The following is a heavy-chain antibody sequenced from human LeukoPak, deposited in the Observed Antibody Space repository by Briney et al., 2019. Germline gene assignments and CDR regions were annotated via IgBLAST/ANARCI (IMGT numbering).Heavy chain of an antibody. CDR3: AREGYDFWSGTAFFDP. V-gene: IGHV4-30-4*08. Sequence: SETLSLTCTVSGGSISSGDYYWSWIRQPPGKGLEWIGYIYYSGSTYYNPSLKSRVTISVDTSKSQFSLKLSSVTAADTAVYYCAREGYDFWSGTAFFDPWGQGTLVTVSS. D-gene: IGHD3-3*01. CDR2: IYYSGST. CDR1: GGSISSGDYY. J-gene: IGHJ5*02.